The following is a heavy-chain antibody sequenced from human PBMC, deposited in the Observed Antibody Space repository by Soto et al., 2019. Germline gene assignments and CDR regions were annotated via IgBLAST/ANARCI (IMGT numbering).Heavy chain of an antibody. D-gene: IGHD4-17*01. CDR2: IYYSGST. CDR3: ARGLVADYGDYPFDY. CDR1: GGSISSYY. V-gene: IGHV4-59*01. J-gene: IGHJ4*02. Sequence: QVQLQESGPGLVKPSETLSLTCTVSGGSISSYYWSWIRQPPGKGLEWIGYIYYSGSTNYNPSLKSRVTIAVDTSKNQFSLKLSSVTAADTAVYYCARGLVADYGDYPFDYWGPGTLVTVSS.